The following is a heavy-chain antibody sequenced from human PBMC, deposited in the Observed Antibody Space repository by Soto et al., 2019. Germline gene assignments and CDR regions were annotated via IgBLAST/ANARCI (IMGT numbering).Heavy chain of an antibody. D-gene: IGHD3-3*01. CDR2: ISGSGGST. CDR3: ASNYDFWSGYYTPLNTYYYYGMDV. J-gene: IGHJ6*02. V-gene: IGHV3-23*01. CDR1: GFTFSSYA. Sequence: GGSLRLSCAASGFTFSSYAMSWVRQAPGKGLEWVSAISGSGGSTYYADSVKGRFTISRDNSKNTLYLQMNSLRAEDTAVYYCASNYDFWSGYYTPLNTYYYYGMDVWGQGTTVTVSS.